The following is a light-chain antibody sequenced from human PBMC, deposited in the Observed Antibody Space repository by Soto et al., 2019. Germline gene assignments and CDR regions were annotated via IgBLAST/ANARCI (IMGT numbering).Light chain of an antibody. CDR1: SPNIGAGYD. J-gene: IGLJ2*01. CDR2: GNS. CDR3: QSYDSSLSAPVV. Sequence: QSVLTQPPSVSGAPGQRVTISCTGSSPNIGAGYDVHWYQQLPGTAPKLLIYGNSNRPSGVPDRFSGSKSGTSASLAITGLQAEDEADYYCQSYDSSLSAPVVFGGGTKLT. V-gene: IGLV1-40*01.